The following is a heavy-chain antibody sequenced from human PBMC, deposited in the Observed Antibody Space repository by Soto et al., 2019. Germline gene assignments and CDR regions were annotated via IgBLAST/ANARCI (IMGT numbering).Heavy chain of an antibody. D-gene: IGHD2-15*01. V-gene: IGHV1-18*04. Sequence: QVQLVQSGGEVKKPGASVRVSCKASGYAFTSYGISFLRKATGQAIEWMGWISVYNGNTNYAQKFRGKVNLTTATSTNTVYMELRSLTSGYTPVYYCVRDRFSGVKCCLFFDYWGQGKLVTVTS. CDR3: VRDRFSGVKCCLFFDY. CDR2: ISVYNGNT. J-gene: IGHJ4*02. CDR1: GYAFTSYG.